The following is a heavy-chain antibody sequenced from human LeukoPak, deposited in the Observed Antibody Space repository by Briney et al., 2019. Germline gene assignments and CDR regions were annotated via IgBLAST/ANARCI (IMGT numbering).Heavy chain of an antibody. J-gene: IGHJ4*02. D-gene: IGHD2-21*02. CDR1: GFTFDDYG. V-gene: IGHV3-30*03. Sequence: PGGSLRLSCAASGFTFDDYGMSWVRQAPGKGLEWVAVISYDGYNKYYADSVKGRFTISRDNSKNTLYLQMNSLRPEDTAVYYCAGGGIVVVTPPTFGYWGQGTLVTVSS. CDR3: AGGGIVVVTPPTFGY. CDR2: ISYDGYNK.